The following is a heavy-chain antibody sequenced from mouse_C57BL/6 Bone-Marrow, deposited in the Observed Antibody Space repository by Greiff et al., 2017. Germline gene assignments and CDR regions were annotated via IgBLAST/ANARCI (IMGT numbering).Heavy chain of an antibody. V-gene: IGHV3-8*01. D-gene: IGHD1-1*01. CDR2: ISYSGST. CDR1: GYSITSAY. CDR3: ARDYYGSLWYFDV. Sequence: EVQLVESGPGLAKPSQTLSLTCSVTGYSITSAYWNWIRKFPGTKLEYMGYISYSGSTYYNPSLKSRISITRDTSKNQYYLQLNSVTTEDTATYYCARDYYGSLWYFDVWGTGTTVTVSS. J-gene: IGHJ1*03.